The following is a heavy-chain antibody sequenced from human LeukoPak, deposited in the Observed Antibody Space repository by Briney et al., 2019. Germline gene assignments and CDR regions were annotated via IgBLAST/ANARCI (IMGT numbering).Heavy chain of an antibody. D-gene: IGHD3-10*01. V-gene: IGHV4-59*08. Sequence: PPETLSLTCTVSGGSISSYYWSWIRQPPGKGLEWIGYIYYSGSTNYNPSLKGRVTISVDTSKNQFSLKLSSVTAADTAVYYCARHPPHGSGSYNWFDPWGQGTLVTVSS. CDR1: GGSISSYY. CDR3: ARHPPHGSGSYNWFDP. J-gene: IGHJ5*02. CDR2: IYYSGST.